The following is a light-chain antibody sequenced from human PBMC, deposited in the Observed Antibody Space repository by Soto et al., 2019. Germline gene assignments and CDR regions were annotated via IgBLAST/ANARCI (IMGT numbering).Light chain of an antibody. V-gene: IGKV3-15*01. CDR2: DAS. Sequence: EIVMTQSPSTLSVSPGERATLTCRASQSVSNNLAWYQQKPGQAPRLLIYDASTRASGIPARFSGSGSGTEFTLTINSLQSEYCAIYYGQHQQTFGRGTKVEI. CDR3: QHQQT. J-gene: IGKJ1*01. CDR1: QSVSNN.